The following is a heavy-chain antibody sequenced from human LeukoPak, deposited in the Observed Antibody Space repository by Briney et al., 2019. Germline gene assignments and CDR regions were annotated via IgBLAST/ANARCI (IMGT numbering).Heavy chain of an antibody. CDR2: ISGSGGST. CDR3: AKVWDSSSPTGAFDI. CDR1: GFTFSSYA. V-gene: IGHV3-23*01. Sequence: GGSLRLSCAASGFTFSSYAMSWVRQALGKGLEWVSAISGSGGSTYYADSVKGRFTISRDNSKNTLYLQMNILRAEDTAVYYCAKVWDSSSPTGAFDIWGQGTMVTVSS. D-gene: IGHD6-13*01. J-gene: IGHJ3*02.